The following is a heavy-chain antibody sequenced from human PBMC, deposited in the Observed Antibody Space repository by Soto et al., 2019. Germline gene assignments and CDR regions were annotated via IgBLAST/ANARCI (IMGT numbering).Heavy chain of an antibody. CDR2: IYYSGST. CDR1: GGSISSGGYY. V-gene: IGHV4-61*08. CDR3: ARDSYSGYDLDY. Sequence: PSETLSLTCTVSGGSISSGGYYWSWIRQHPGKGLEWIGYIYYSGSTNYNPSLKNRVNISVDTSKNQFSLKLSSVTAADTAVYYCARDSYSGYDLDYWGQGTLVTGS. D-gene: IGHD5-12*01. J-gene: IGHJ4*02.